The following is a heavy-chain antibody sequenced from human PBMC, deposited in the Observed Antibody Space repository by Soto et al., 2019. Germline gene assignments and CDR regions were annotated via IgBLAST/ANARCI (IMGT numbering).Heavy chain of an antibody. D-gene: IGHD6-6*01. CDR1: GGTFSSYA. CDR2: IIPIFGTA. V-gene: IGHV1-69*13. J-gene: IGHJ4*02. CDR3: ARGGAWGQAALIDY. Sequence: ASVKVSCKASGGTFSSYAISWVRQAPGQGLEWMGGIIPIFGTANYAQKFQGRVTITADESTSTAYMELSSLRSEDTAVYYCARGGAWGQAALIDYWGRGTLVTVSS.